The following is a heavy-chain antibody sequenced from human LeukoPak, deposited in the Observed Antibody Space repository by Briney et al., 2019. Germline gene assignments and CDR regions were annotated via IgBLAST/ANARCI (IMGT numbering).Heavy chain of an antibody. CDR2: IKQDGSEK. CDR3: ARDDSYYYYMDV. CDR1: GFTFSSYS. Sequence: PGGSLRLSCAASGFTFSSYSMSWVRQAPGKGLEWVANIKQDGSEKYYVDSVKGRFTISRDNAKNSLYLQMNSLRAEDAAVYYCARDDSYYYYMDVWGKGTTVTVSS. V-gene: IGHV3-7*01. J-gene: IGHJ6*03.